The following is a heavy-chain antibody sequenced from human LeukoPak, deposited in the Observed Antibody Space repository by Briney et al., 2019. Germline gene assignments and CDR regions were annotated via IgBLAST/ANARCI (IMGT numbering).Heavy chain of an antibody. V-gene: IGHV1-18*01. J-gene: IGHJ4*02. CDR1: GYTFTSYG. Sequence: ASVKVSCKASGYTFTSYGISWVRQAPGQGLEWMGWISAHNGNTNYAQKLQGRVTMTTDTSTSIAYMELRSLRSDDTAVYYCARASQAVAGTDFDYWGQGTLVTVSS. CDR2: ISAHNGNT. D-gene: IGHD6-19*01. CDR3: ARASQAVAGTDFDY.